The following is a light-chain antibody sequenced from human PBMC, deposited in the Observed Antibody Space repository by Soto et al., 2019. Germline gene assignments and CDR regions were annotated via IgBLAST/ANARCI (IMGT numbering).Light chain of an antibody. J-gene: IGKJ1*01. CDR3: QQYSSSPQT. CDR2: DAS. CDR1: HSVSNN. Sequence: EIVLTQSPATLSLSPGERATFSCRASHSVSNNLAWYQQKPGQAPRLLIYDASDRATGIPARFSGSGSGTDFTLTISSLEPEDFAVYYCQQYSSSPQTFGQGTKVDIK. V-gene: IGKV3-11*01.